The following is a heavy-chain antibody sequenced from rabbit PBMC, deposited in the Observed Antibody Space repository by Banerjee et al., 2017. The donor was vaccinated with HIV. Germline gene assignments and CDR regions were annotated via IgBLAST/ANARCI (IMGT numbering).Heavy chain of an antibody. CDR2: IYAGSSGSP. V-gene: IGHV1S40*01. CDR3: ARGNSYDDYGDFGAFDP. CDR1: GFSFSSSYY. D-gene: IGHD2-1*01. Sequence: QSLEESGGDLVKPGASLTLTCTASGFSFSSSYYMCWVRQAPGKGLEWIACIYAGSSGSPYYASWAKGRFTISKTSSTTVTLQMTSLTAADTATYFCARGNSYDDYGDFGAFDPWGPGTLVTVS. J-gene: IGHJ2*01.